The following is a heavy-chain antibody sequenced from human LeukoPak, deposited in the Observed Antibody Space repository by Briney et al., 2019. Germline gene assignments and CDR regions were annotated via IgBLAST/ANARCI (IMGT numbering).Heavy chain of an antibody. CDR2: ISGSGGST. J-gene: IGHJ4*02. D-gene: IGHD4-17*01. CDR3: AKDIGVTTDFSYFDY. Sequence: GGSLRLSCAASGFTFSSYAMSWVRQAPGKGLEWVSAISGSGGSTYYADSVKGRFTISKDNSKNTLYLQMNSLRAEDTAVYYCAKDIGVTTDFSYFDYWDQGTLVTVSS. V-gene: IGHV3-23*01. CDR1: GFTFSSYA.